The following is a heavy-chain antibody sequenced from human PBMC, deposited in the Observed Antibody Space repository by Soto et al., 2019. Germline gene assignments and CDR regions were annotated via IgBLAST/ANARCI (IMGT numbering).Heavy chain of an antibody. D-gene: IGHD2-8*01. V-gene: IGHV1-2*04. CDR2: INPNSGGT. J-gene: IGHJ6*02. CDR3: TRDLMGAAVGYGLDV. CDR1: GYTFTGYY. Sequence: QVPLVQSGAEVQKPGASVKVSCKASGYTFTGYYMHWVRQAHGQGLVWMGWINPNSGGTNYAQKFQGWETMNRETSFNTTNMELSRLRSDDTVVYYCTRDLMGAAVGYGLDVWGQGTTVTVSS.